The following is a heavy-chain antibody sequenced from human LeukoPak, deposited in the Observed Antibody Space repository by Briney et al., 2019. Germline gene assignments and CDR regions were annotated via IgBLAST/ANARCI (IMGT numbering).Heavy chain of an antibody. D-gene: IGHD5-18*01. J-gene: IGHJ4*02. Sequence: GGSLRLSCAASGFTFSSYAMHWVRQAPGKGLEWVAVISYDGSNKYYADSVKGRFTISRDNSKNTLYLQMNSLRVDDTAVYYCARVRASGYSFGSAFDYWGQGTLVTVSS. CDR2: ISYDGSNK. CDR1: GFTFSSYA. V-gene: IGHV3-30*04. CDR3: ARVRASGYSFGSAFDY.